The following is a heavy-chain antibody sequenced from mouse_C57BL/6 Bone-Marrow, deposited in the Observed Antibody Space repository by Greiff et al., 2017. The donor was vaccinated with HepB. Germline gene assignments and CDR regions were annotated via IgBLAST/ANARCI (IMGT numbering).Heavy chain of an antibody. CDR1: GFTFSDYY. CDR2: INYDGSST. V-gene: IGHV5-16*01. CDR3: ARDSPFTTVVAMDY. J-gene: IGHJ4*01. Sequence: EVKLVESEGGLVQPGSSMKLSCTASGFTFSDYYMAWVRQVPEKGLEWVANINYDGSSTYYLDSLKSRFIISRDNAKNILYLQMSSLKSEDTATYYCARDSPFTTVVAMDYWGQGTSVTVSS. D-gene: IGHD1-1*01.